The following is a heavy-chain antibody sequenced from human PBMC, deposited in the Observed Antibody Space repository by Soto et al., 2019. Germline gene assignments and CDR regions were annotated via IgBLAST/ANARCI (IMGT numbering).Heavy chain of an antibody. CDR1: GGSFSGYY. Sequence: SETLSLTCAVYGGSFSGYYWSWIRQPPGKRLEWIGEINHSGSTNYNPSLKSRVTISVDTSKNQFSLKLSSVTAADTAVYYCAGTTYIMITFGGVIGSDYWGQGTLVTVSS. CDR2: INHSGST. D-gene: IGHD3-16*02. CDR3: AGTTYIMITFGGVIGSDY. V-gene: IGHV4-34*01. J-gene: IGHJ4*02.